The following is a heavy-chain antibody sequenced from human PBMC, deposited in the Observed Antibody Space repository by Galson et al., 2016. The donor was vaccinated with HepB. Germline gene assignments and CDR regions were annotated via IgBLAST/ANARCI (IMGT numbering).Heavy chain of an antibody. CDR3: ASRHSGWYYFDY. V-gene: IGHV3-23*01. CDR1: GFTFTTYA. J-gene: IGHJ4*02. D-gene: IGHD6-19*01. Sequence: SLRLSCAASGFTFTTYAMSWVRQAPGKGLEWVSGISDSDPSTYYADSVKGRFTISRDNSKNTLYLQMNSLRAEDTAVYYCASRHSGWYYFDYWGQGTLVTVSS. CDR2: ISDSDPST.